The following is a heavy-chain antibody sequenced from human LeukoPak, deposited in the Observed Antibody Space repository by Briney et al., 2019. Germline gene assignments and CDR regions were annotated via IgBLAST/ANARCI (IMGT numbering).Heavy chain of an antibody. CDR2: IYYSGST. CDR1: GGTISSSSYY. V-gene: IGHV4-39*07. CDR3: ARDLLDSSGYYYVTTPTFTDY. D-gene: IGHD3-22*01. J-gene: IGHJ4*02. Sequence: PSETLSLTCTVSGGTISSSSYYWGWIRQPPGKGLEWIGSIYYSGSTYYNPSLKSRVTISVDTSKNQFSLKLSSVTAADTAVYYCARDLLDSSGYYYVTTPTFTDYWGQGTLVTVSS.